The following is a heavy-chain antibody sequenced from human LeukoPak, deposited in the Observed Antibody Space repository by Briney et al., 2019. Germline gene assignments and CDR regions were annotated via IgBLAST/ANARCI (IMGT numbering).Heavy chain of an antibody. CDR3: ARKGYMITFGGVIVGFDY. D-gene: IGHD3-16*02. CDR1: GFTFSNYA. Sequence: GRSLRLSCAASGFTFSNYAMHWVRQAPGKGLEGVAAISYDATIEHYADSVKGRFTISRDNAKNSLYLQMNSLRAEDTAVYYCARKGYMITFGGVIVGFDYWGQGTLVTVSS. CDR2: ISYDATIE. J-gene: IGHJ4*02. V-gene: IGHV3-30*04.